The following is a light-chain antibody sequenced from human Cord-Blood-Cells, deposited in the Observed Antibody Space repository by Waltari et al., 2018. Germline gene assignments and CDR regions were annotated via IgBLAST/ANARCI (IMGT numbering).Light chain of an antibody. V-gene: IGLV1-51*01. Sequence: QSVLTQPPSVSAAPGQKVTISCFGSSTNIGNKLVSCYQQLPGTAPQLLIYDNNKRPSGIPDRFSGSKSGTSATLGITGLQTGDEADYYCGAWDSILSAVVFGGGTKLTVL. CDR1: STNIGNKL. J-gene: IGLJ2*01. CDR2: DNN. CDR3: GAWDSILSAVV.